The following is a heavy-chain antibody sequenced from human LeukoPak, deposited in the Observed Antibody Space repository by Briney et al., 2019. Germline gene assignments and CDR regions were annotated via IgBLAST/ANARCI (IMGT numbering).Heavy chain of an antibody. CDR1: GGSFSGYY. J-gene: IGHJ4*02. CDR2: INHSGST. Sequence: SETLSLTCAVYGGSFSGYYWSWIRQPPGKGLEWIGEINHSGSTNYNPSLKSRVTISVDTSKNQFSLKLSSVTAADTAVYYCARDNRKAGSYFSRKDPAGVDYWGQGTLVTVSS. D-gene: IGHD1-26*01. CDR3: ARDNRKAGSYFSRKDPAGVDY. V-gene: IGHV4-34*01.